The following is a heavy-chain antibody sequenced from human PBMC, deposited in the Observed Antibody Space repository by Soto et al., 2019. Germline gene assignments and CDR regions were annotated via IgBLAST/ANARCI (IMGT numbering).Heavy chain of an antibody. CDR2: ISGSGGST. J-gene: IGHJ4*02. CDR1: GSTFSSYA. D-gene: IGHD3-10*01. V-gene: IGHV3-23*01. CDR3: AKDLLLWFGELSTHPFDY. Sequence: GGSLRLSCAASGSTFSSYAMSWVRQAPGKGLEWVSAISGSGGSTYYADSVKGRFTISRDNSKNTLYLQMNSLRAEDTAVYYCAKDLLLWFGELSTHPFDYWGQGTLVTVSS.